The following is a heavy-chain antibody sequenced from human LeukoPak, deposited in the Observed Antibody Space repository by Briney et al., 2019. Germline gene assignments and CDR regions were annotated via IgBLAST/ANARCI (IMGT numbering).Heavy chain of an antibody. CDR2: IRYDGSNE. V-gene: IGHV3-30*02. CDR3: ARDSDIVVVVAGTNFDY. J-gene: IGHJ4*02. D-gene: IGHD2-15*01. Sequence: GGSLRLSCAASGFTFSSYGMHWVRQAPGKGLEWVSFIRYDGSNEYYADSVRGRFTISRDNSKNSLYLQMNSLRAEDTAVYYCARDSDIVVVVAGTNFDYWGQGTLVTVSS. CDR1: GFTFSSYG.